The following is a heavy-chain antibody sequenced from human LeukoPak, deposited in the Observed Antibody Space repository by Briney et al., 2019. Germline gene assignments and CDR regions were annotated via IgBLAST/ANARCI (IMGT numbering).Heavy chain of an antibody. CDR2: ITYDGGKK. J-gene: IGHJ6*04. CDR3: AELGITMIGGV. CDR1: QFTFSNYA. D-gene: IGHD3-10*02. V-gene: IGHV3-30*04. Sequence: GGSLRLSCAASQFTFSNYAFHWVRQAPGKGLEWVALITYDGGKKDYADSVKGRFTISRDNAKNSPYLQMNSLRAEDTAVYYCAELGITMIGGVWGKGTTVTISS.